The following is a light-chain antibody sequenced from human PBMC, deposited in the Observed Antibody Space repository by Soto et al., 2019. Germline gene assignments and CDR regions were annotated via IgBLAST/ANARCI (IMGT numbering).Light chain of an antibody. J-gene: IGLJ1*01. V-gene: IGLV1-40*01. CDR3: QSYGSNLSAYV. CDR2: GNT. CDR1: SSNIGADYA. Sequence: QSVLTQPPSVSGAPGQRVTISCTGSSSNIGADYAVHWYQQLPGTAPKHLIDGNTNRPSGVPDRFSGSKYGTSAPLAITGLQGGDEADYFLQSYGSNLSAYVFGTGTKLTVL.